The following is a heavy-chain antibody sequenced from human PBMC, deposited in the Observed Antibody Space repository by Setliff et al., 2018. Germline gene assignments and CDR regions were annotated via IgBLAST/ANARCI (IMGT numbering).Heavy chain of an antibody. CDR1: GGTFSSYA. CDR2: VIPILGIA. J-gene: IGHJ3*02. D-gene: IGHD3-10*01. V-gene: IGHV1-69*10. Sequence: ASVKVSCKASGGTFSSYAISWVRQAPGQGLEWMGGVIPILGIANYAQKFQGRVTITADESTSTAYMELSSLRSEDTAVYYCARDFMVRGVIITAGNAFDIWGQGTMVTVSS. CDR3: ARDFMVRGVIITAGNAFDI.